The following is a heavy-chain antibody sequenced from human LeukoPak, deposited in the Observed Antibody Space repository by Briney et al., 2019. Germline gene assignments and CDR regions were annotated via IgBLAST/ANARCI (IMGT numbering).Heavy chain of an antibody. CDR1: GFTFSSYA. D-gene: IGHD3-16*01. CDR3: ATMELWGEC. Sequence: GGSLRLSCAASGFTFSSYAMSWVRQAPGKGLQWVSVLYSGGATYYADSVKGRFTISRDNSKNTVFLQMKNLTAEDTAVYFCATMELWGECWGQGTLVIVSS. J-gene: IGHJ4*02. CDR2: LYSGGAT. V-gene: IGHV3-66*01.